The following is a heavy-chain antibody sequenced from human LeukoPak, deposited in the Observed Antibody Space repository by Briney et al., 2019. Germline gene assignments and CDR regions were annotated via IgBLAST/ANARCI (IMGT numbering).Heavy chain of an antibody. J-gene: IGHJ6*02. D-gene: IGHD3-10*01. CDR2: IYPGDSDT. V-gene: IGHV5-51*01. CDR1: GYSFTRYW. CDR3: ARHLSYYGSGSLYGMDV. Sequence: GESLKISWKGSGYSFTRYWIGWVRQMPGKGLEWMGIIYPGDSDTRYSPSLQGQVTISADESISTAHLQWSSLKASDTAMYYCARHLSYYGSGSLYGMDVWGQGTTVTVSS.